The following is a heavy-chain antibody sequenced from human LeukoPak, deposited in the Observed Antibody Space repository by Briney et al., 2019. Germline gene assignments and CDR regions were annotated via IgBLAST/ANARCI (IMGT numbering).Heavy chain of an antibody. Sequence: RGCLRLACAAPGFSFSSYSMEWGRQAPGKGLGWVSSISSSSSYIYYADSVKGRFTISRDNAKNSRYLQMNSLRAEDTAVYYCARDAIAAAGFYYFDYWGQGTLVTVSS. V-gene: IGHV3-21*01. CDR1: GFSFSSYS. J-gene: IGHJ4*02. CDR3: ARDAIAAAGFYYFDY. CDR2: ISSSSSYI. D-gene: IGHD6-13*01.